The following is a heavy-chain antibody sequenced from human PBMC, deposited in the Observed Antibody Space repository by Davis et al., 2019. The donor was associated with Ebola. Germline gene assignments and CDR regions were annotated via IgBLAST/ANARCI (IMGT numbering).Heavy chain of an antibody. D-gene: IGHD3-10*01. CDR1: GFTFSAYW. CDR3: TRGRGRFGELIKNWFDP. V-gene: IGHV3-7*03. Sequence: PGGSLRLSCAASGFTFSAYWMSWVRQARGKGLEWVANINQDGSEKYYVDSAKGRFTISRDNGKKSLYLQMNSLRAEDTAVYYCTRGRGRFGELIKNWFDPWGQGTLVTVSS. CDR2: INQDGSEK. J-gene: IGHJ5*02.